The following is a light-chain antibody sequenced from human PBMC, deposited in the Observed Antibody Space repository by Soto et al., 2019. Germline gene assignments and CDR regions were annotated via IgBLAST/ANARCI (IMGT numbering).Light chain of an antibody. CDR1: QDIRGA. Sequence: AIQVTQSPSSLSASVGDRVTITCWASQDIRGALAWYQQKPGKPPRLLIYDVSTLESGVPSRFSGSSSGTEFTLTISSLQSEDFGTYLCQQFNSYPITFGHGTRLEIK. J-gene: IGKJ5*01. CDR3: QQFNSYPIT. V-gene: IGKV1-13*02. CDR2: DVS.